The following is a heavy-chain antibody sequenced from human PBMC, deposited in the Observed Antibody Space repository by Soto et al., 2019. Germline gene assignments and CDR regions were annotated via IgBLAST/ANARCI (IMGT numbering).Heavy chain of an antibody. CDR3: AKDLGYSVDFDWLPIDY. D-gene: IGHD3-9*01. CDR1: GFTFSSYA. V-gene: IGHV3-23*01. J-gene: IGHJ4*02. Sequence: PGGSLRLSCAASGFTFSSYAMSWVRQAPGKGLEWVSAISGSGGSTYYADSVKGRFTISRDNSKNTLYLQMNSLRAEDTAVYYCAKDLGYSVDFDWLPIDYWGQGTLVTVSS. CDR2: ISGSGGST.